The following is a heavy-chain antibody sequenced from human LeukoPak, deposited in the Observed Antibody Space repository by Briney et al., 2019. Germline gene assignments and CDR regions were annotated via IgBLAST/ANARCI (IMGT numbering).Heavy chain of an antibody. CDR2: ISYDGSNK. CDR1: GFTFSSYA. Sequence: GGSLRLSCAASGFTFSSYAMHWVRQAPGKGLEWVAVISYDGSNKYYADSVKGRFTISRDNSKNTLYLQINSLRAEDTAVYYCAKDGYSNSSGGFDYWGQGTLVTVSS. D-gene: IGHD6-6*01. J-gene: IGHJ4*02. CDR3: AKDGYSNSSGGFDY. V-gene: IGHV3-30*04.